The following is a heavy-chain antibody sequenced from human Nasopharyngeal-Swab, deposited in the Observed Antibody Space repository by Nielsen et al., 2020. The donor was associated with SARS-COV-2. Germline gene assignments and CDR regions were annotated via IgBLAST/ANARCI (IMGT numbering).Heavy chain of an antibody. J-gene: IGHJ4*02. V-gene: IGHV3-33*01. CDR3: ARDGDILTGLSLDY. CDR2: IWYDGSNK. Sequence: WIRQPPGRGLEWVAIIWYDGSNKYYADSVKGRFTISRDNSKNTLYLQMNDLRAEDTAVYYCARDGDILTGLSLDYWGQGTLVTVSS. D-gene: IGHD3-9*01.